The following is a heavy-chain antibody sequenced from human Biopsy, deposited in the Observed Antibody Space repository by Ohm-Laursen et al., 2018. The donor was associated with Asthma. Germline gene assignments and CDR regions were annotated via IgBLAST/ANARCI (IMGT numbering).Heavy chain of an antibody. D-gene: IGHD2-15*01. Sequence: ASVKVSCKASGGTFSSNSINWVRQAPGQGLEWMGRIIPIFGPTNYAQKFQGRVTISADDSTSTAYMELRSLRSDDTAVYYCARHRGYCTGGSCYPDFDYWGQGTLVTVSS. CDR2: IIPIFGPT. J-gene: IGHJ4*02. CDR1: GGTFSSNS. V-gene: IGHV1-69*13. CDR3: ARHRGYCTGGSCYPDFDY.